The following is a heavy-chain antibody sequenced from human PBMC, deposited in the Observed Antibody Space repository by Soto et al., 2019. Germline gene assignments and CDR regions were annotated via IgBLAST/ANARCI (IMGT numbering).Heavy chain of an antibody. D-gene: IGHD5-18*01. CDR2: IYESVNT. V-gene: IGHV4-30-4*08. CDR3: VRGLGHTALVDPWFER. J-gene: IGHJ5*02. Sequence: SETLSLTCTVSGASVSTGAYYWGWVLQRPGKGLEWVGYIYESVNTYYNTSLKRRLNIAVNRSNNQFYLGLTSVTAADTAVYYCVRGLGHTALVDPWFERWGKGTLVTVSP. CDR1: GASVSTGAYY.